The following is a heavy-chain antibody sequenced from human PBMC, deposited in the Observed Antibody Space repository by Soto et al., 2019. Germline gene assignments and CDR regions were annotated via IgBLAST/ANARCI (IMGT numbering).Heavy chain of an antibody. CDR3: ARDRYGWYPGFDLDI. CDR1: VESISNFY. D-gene: IGHD6-19*01. J-gene: IGHJ6*02. CDR2: VHVSGGT. V-gene: IGHV4-4*07. Sequence: SLTCSVSVESISNFYWSWIRQSAGKGLEWIGHVHVSGGTDYNAPLQSRVSMSVDPSSXXXXLXLXSXTXXXPALYYCARDRYGWYPGFDLDIWGPGTTVTVSS.